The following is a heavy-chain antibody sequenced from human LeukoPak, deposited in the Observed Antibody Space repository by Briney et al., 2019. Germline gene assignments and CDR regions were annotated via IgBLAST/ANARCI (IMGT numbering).Heavy chain of an antibody. CDR3: AKEGYSSSWNADFDY. J-gene: IGHJ4*02. CDR1: GFTFSSYA. D-gene: IGHD6-13*01. Sequence: GGSLRLSCAASGFTFSSYAMSWVRQALGKGLEWVSAISDSGGSTYYADSVQGRFTISRDNSKNTLYLQMNSLRAEDTAVYYCAKEGYSSSWNADFDYWGQGTLVIVSS. V-gene: IGHV3-23*01. CDR2: ISDSGGST.